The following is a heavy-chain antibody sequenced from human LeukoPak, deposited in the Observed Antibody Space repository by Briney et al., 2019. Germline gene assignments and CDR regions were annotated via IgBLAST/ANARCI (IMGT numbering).Heavy chain of an antibody. CDR2: ISWNSGSI. V-gene: IGHV3-9*03. D-gene: IGHD4-11*01. Sequence: GGSLRLSCAASGFTFDDYAMHWVRQAPGKGLEWVSGISWNSGSIGYTDSVKGRFTISRDNAKNSLYLQMNSLRAEDMALYYCAKDKYSNYGSYFDYWGQGTLVTVSS. J-gene: IGHJ4*02. CDR3: AKDKYSNYGSYFDY. CDR1: GFTFDDYA.